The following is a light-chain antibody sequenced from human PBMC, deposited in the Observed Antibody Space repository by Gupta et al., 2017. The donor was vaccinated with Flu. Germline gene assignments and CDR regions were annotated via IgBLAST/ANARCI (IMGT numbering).Light chain of an antibody. J-gene: IGLJ3*02. CDR3: QVWDSRRDHWL. Sequence: APGQTAMITCAGNNIGNKGVHWYQQRPGQAPLLVVYDNIDRPSGIPERFSGSNSRNTATLTISRVEAGDEADYYCQVWDSRRDHWLFGGGT. CDR2: DNI. CDR1: NIGNKG. V-gene: IGLV3-21*02.